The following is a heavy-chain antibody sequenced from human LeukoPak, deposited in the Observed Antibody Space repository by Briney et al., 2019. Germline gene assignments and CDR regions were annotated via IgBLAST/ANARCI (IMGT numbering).Heavy chain of an antibody. CDR2: IYHSAST. CDR3: ARDKSGWKSGDAFDI. D-gene: IGHD6-19*01. J-gene: IGHJ3*02. Sequence: SETLSLTCAVSGGSISSSNWWSWVRHPPGKGLEWIGEIYHSASTNYSPSLKSRVTISVDKSKNQFSLKLSSVTAADTAVYYCARDKSGWKSGDAFDIWGQGTMVTVSS. CDR1: GGSISSSNW. V-gene: IGHV4-4*02.